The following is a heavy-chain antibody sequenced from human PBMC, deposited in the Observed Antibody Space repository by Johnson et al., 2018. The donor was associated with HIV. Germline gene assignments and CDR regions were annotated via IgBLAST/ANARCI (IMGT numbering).Heavy chain of an antibody. CDR2: ISDDVTSR. CDR1: GFTFSSFA. D-gene: IGHD1-1*01. CDR3: ATADDSPAEI. J-gene: IGHJ3*02. V-gene: IGHV3-30*04. Sequence: QLVESGGGVVQPGKSLRLSCAASGFTFSSFAMPWVRQAPGKGLEWVAVISDDVTSRYYVDSVKGRFTISRDNAKNSLYLEMNNLRAEDTALYYCATADDSPAEIWGQGTMVTVSS.